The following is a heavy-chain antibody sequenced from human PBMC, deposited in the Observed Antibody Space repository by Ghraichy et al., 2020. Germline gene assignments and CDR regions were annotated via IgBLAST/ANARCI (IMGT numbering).Heavy chain of an antibody. D-gene: IGHD3-10*01. CDR1: GFTFSGSW. V-gene: IGHV3-74*01. CDR2: IKSDGSST. CDR3: ARDPHGEHFAQDSPHDAFDI. Sequence: GESLNISCAASGFTFSGSWMHWVRQAPGKGLEWVSRIKSDGSSTSYADSVKGRFTISRDNAKNTLYLQMSTLRAEDTAVYYCARDPHGEHFAQDSPHDAFDIWGQGTMVTVSS. J-gene: IGHJ3*02.